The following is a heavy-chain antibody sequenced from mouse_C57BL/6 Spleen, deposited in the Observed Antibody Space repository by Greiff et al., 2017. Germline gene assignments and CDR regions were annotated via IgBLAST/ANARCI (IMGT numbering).Heavy chain of an antibody. Sequence: QVQLQQSGPELVKPGASVKISCKASGYAFSSSWMNWVKQRPGKGLEWIGRIYPGDGDTNYNGKFKGKATLTADKSSSTAYMQLSSLTSEDSAVYFCVRRGNYGDWFAYWGQGTLVTVSA. CDR3: VRRGNYGDWFAY. V-gene: IGHV1-82*01. D-gene: IGHD1-1*02. CDR1: GYAFSSSW. CDR2: IYPGDGDT. J-gene: IGHJ3*01.